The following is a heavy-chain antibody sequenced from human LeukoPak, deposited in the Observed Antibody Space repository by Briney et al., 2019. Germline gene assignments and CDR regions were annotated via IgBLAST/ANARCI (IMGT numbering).Heavy chain of an antibody. Sequence: PSETLSLTCAVYGGSFSGYYWSWIRQPPGKGLEWIGEINHSGSTNYNPSLKSRVTISVDTSKNQFSLNLSSVTAADTAVYYCARERRGRGRYYYDSSGRKSDAFDIWGQGTMVTVSS. D-gene: IGHD3-22*01. V-gene: IGHV4-34*01. CDR1: GGSFSGYY. J-gene: IGHJ3*02. CDR2: INHSGST. CDR3: ARERRGRGRYYYDSSGRKSDAFDI.